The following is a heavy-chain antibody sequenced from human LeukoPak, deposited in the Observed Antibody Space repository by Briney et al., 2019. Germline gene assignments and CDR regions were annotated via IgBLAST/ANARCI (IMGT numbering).Heavy chain of an antibody. CDR3: ETRQANNTYYDFWSGYWDFYI. Sequence: PSETLSLTCTVSGGSISSSSYYWGWIRQPPGKGLEWIGSIYYSGSTYYNPSLKSRVTISVDTSKNQFSLKLSSVTAADTAVYYCETRQANNTYYDFWSGYWDFYIWGQGTMVTVSS. CDR1: GGSISSSSYY. CDR2: IYYSGST. J-gene: IGHJ3*02. V-gene: IGHV4-39*01. D-gene: IGHD3-3*01.